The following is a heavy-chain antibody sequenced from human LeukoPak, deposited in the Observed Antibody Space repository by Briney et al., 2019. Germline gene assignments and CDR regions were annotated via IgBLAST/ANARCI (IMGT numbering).Heavy chain of an antibody. D-gene: IGHD6-19*01. CDR2: VFYSGST. J-gene: IGHJ4*02. CDR1: GGSISSSSYY. V-gene: IGHV4-39*01. CDR3: VRQTYSSGWNS. Sequence: SETLSLTCIVSGGSISSSSYYWAWIRQSPGKGLEWIGSVFYSGSTYYNPSLKSRVTIFVDTSKNQFSLKMTSVTAADTAVYYCVRQTYSSGWNSWGQGTPVTVSS.